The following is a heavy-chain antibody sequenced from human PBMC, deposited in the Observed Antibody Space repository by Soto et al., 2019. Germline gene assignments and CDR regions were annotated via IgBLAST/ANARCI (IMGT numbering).Heavy chain of an antibody. CDR2: ISSSSSYI. V-gene: IGHV3-21*01. J-gene: IGHJ3*02. D-gene: IGHD3-3*01. CDR3: ARDGGGHDFWSGYYAFDI. Sequence: EVQLVESGGGLVKPGGSLRLSCAASGFTFSSYSMNWVRQAPGKGLEWVSSISSSSSYIYYADSVKGRFTISRDNAKNSLYMQMNSLGAEDTAVYYCARDGGGHDFWSGYYAFDIWGQGTMVTVSS. CDR1: GFTFSSYS.